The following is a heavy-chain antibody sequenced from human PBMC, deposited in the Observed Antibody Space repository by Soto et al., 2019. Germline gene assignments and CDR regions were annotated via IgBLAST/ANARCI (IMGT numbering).Heavy chain of an antibody. D-gene: IGHD6-13*01. CDR3: ARHAVAEALLQHNWFDP. Sequence: PGESLKISCKGSGYSFTSYWISWVRQMPGKGLEWMGRIDPSDSYTNYSPSFQGHVTISADKSISTAYLQWSSLKASDTAMYYCARHAVAEALLQHNWFDPWGQGTLVTVSS. CDR2: IDPSDSYT. J-gene: IGHJ5*02. CDR1: GYSFTSYW. V-gene: IGHV5-10-1*01.